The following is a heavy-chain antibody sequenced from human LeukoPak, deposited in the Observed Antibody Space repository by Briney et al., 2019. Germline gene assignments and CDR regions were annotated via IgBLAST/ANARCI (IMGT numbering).Heavy chain of an antibody. Sequence: SETLSLTCAVYGGSFSGYYWSWIRQPPGKGLEWIGEINHSGRTNYNPSLKSRVAISADTSKNQFSLKLTSVTAADTAVYYCASPVSRSSGWYYNYWGQGTLVTVSS. V-gene: IGHV4-34*01. J-gene: IGHJ4*02. CDR1: GGSFSGYY. CDR2: INHSGRT. D-gene: IGHD6-19*01. CDR3: ASPVSRSSGWYYNY.